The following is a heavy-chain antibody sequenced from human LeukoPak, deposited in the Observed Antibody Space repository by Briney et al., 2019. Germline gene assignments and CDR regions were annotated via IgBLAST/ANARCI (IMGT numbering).Heavy chain of an antibody. J-gene: IGHJ6*03. CDR2: INSDGSST. V-gene: IGHV3-74*01. CDR3: ARDGYDFWSGYYYYYYYIDV. Sequence: GGSLRLSCAASGFTFSSYWMHWVRQAPGKGLVWVSRINSDGSSTSYADSVKGRFTISRDNAKNTLYLQMNSLRAEDTAVYYCARDGYDFWSGYYYYYYYIDVWGKGTTVTVSS. CDR1: GFTFSSYW. D-gene: IGHD3-3*01.